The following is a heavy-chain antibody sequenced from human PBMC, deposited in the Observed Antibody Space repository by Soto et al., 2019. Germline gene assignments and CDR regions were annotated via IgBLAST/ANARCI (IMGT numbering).Heavy chain of an antibody. CDR2: ISGNGDST. J-gene: IGHJ2*01. CDR3: ARVAGTSGYFDL. D-gene: IGHD1-1*01. V-gene: IGHV3-64*01. CDR1: GFTFSTSA. Sequence: EVQLVESGGGLVQPGGSLRLSCAASGFTFSTSAMHWVRQAPGKRLEYVSAISGNGDSTFYARSLEGRFTISRDNSKNTLYLQMGSLRAEDMAVYYCARVAGTSGYFDLWGRGTLVTVSS.